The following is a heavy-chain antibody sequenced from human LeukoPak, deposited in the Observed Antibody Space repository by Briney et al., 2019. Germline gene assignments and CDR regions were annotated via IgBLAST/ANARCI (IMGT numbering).Heavy chain of an antibody. J-gene: IGHJ6*01. CDR3: ARLRRNSDSSGYYYYY. D-gene: IGHD3-22*01. Sequence: RGSLRLSCVASGYTFSSFSINWVRQAPGKGLEWVSSIRIGSNYIYYADSVRGRFSRSRDDARNSLYLQMDSLRGDDTAVYYCARLRRNSDSSGYYYYY. V-gene: IGHV3-21*01. CDR1: GYTFSSFS. CDR2: IRIGSNYI.